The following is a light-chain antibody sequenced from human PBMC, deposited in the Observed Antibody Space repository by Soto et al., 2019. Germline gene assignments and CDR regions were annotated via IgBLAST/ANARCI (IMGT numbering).Light chain of an antibody. Sequence: EIVLTQSPGTLSLSPGERATLSCRASQSVSSSYLAWYQQKPGQAPRLLIYGASSRATGIPDRFSVSGSGTDFTLTNSRLEPEDFAVYYCQPYGSSPYTFGQGTKLEIK. V-gene: IGKV3-20*01. CDR2: GAS. CDR1: QSVSSSY. CDR3: QPYGSSPYT. J-gene: IGKJ2*01.